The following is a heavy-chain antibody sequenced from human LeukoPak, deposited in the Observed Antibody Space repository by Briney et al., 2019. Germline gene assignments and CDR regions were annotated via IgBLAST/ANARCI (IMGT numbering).Heavy chain of an antibody. J-gene: IGHJ5*02. CDR2: FDPEDGET. CDR3: ATQPGMVRGSLQTP. Sequence: GASVKVSCKVSGYTLTELSMHWVRQAPGKGLEWKGGFDPEDGETIYAQKFQGRVTMTEDTSTDTAYMELSSLRSEDTAVYYCATQPGMVRGSLQTPWGQGTLVTVSS. V-gene: IGHV1-24*01. D-gene: IGHD3-10*01. CDR1: GYTLTELS.